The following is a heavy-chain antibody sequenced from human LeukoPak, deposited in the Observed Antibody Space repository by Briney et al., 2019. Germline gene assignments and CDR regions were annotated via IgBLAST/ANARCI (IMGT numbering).Heavy chain of an antibody. J-gene: IGHJ1*01. V-gene: IGHV6-1*01. CDR1: GDSVSNNNAA. CDR2: TYYRTRWYD. Sequence: SQTLSLTCAISGDSVSNNNAAWNWIRQSPSRGLEWLGRTYYRTRWYDDYAVSLRSRISINPDTSKNQVSLQLNFVTPDDTAIYYFKRGGRGETVALFETWGQGTPVTVSS. CDR3: KRGGRGETVALFET. D-gene: IGHD3-16*01.